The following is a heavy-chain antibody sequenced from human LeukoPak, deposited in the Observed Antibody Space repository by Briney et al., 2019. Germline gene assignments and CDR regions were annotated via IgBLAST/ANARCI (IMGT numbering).Heavy chain of an antibody. Sequence: GESLKISCKGSGYSFTSYRTGWVRQMPGKGLEWMRIIYPGDSDTRYSPSFQGQVTISADKSISTAYLQWSSLKASDTAMYYCARPGSIEEVDYWGQGTLVTVSS. V-gene: IGHV5-51*01. CDR3: ARPGSIEEVDY. J-gene: IGHJ4*02. D-gene: IGHD6-6*01. CDR2: IYPGDSDT. CDR1: GYSFTSYR.